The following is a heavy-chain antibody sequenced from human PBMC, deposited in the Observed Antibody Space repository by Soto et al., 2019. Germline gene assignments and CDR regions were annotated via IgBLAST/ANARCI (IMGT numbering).Heavy chain of an antibody. Sequence: EVQLVESGGGLVQPGGSLRLSCGASGFTFSSYSMNWVRQAPGKGLEWVSYITSSSDTIYYADSVKGRFTISRDNAKNSLYLQMNSLGDEDTAVYYCARLPKGTTVTAWGQGTLVTVSS. V-gene: IGHV3-48*02. J-gene: IGHJ4*02. CDR1: GFTFSSYS. D-gene: IGHD4-17*01. CDR2: ITSSSDTI. CDR3: ARLPKGTTVTA.